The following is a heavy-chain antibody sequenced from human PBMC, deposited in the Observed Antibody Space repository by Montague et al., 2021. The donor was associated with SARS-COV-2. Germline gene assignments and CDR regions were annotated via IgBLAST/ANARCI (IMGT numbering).Heavy chain of an antibody. CDR1: GFSLSTSGMC. Sequence: VKPTQTLTLTCTFSGFSLSTSGMCVSWIRQPPGKALEWLALIDWDDDKYYSTSLKTRLTISKDTSKNQVVLTMTNMDPVDTATYYCARSSYDILTGYYRGFDYWGQGTLVTVSS. V-gene: IGHV2-70*01. D-gene: IGHD3-9*01. CDR2: IDWDDDK. J-gene: IGHJ4*02. CDR3: ARSSYDILTGYYRGFDY.